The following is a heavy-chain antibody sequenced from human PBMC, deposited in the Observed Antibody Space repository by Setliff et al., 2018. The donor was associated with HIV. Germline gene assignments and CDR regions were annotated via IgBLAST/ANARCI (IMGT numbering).Heavy chain of an antibody. J-gene: IGHJ4*02. V-gene: IGHV3-30*01. CDR2: ISDDGSNT. Sequence: PGGSLRLSCAASGFTFNTYAMHWVRQAPGKGLEWVAVISDDGSNTYYADSVRGRFTISRDNSKNTLYLQMNSLRAEDTAVYYCAREVWEWLSFDYWGQGTLVTVSS. D-gene: IGHD3-3*01. CDR3: AREVWEWLSFDY. CDR1: GFTFNTYA.